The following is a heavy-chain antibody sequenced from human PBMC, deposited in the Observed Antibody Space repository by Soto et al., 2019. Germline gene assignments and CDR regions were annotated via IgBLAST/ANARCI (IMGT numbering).Heavy chain of an antibody. CDR3: ARDNGIAGSFDP. CDR1: GFTFSRYS. CDR2: ISISGNAI. V-gene: IGHV3-48*02. J-gene: IGHJ5*01. D-gene: IGHD6-13*01. Sequence: GGSLSLSCAASGFTFSRYSMNWVRQAPGKGLEWVSYISISGNAIYYADSVKGRFTIYRDDAKNSLYLQMNSVRDEDKSVYYCARDNGIAGSFDPWGQGALVTVSS.